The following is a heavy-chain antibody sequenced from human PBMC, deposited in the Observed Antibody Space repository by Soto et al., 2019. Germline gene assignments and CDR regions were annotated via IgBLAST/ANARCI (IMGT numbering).Heavy chain of an antibody. CDR3: TRAMGIVVVPAALLDWFDP. V-gene: IGHV3-49*03. Sequence: PGGSLRLSCTASGFTFGDYAMSWFRQAPGKGLEWVGFIRSKAYGGTTEYAASVKGRFTISRDDSKSIAYLQMNSLKTEDTAVYYCTRAMGIVVVPAALLDWFDPWGQGTLVTVSS. CDR1: GFTFGDYA. J-gene: IGHJ5*02. CDR2: IRSKAYGGTT. D-gene: IGHD2-2*03.